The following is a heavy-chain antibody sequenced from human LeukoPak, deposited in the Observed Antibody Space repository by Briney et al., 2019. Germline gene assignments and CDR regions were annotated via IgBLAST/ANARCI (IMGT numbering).Heavy chain of an antibody. CDR2: ISYDGSNK. D-gene: IGHD4-4*01. CDR1: GFTFSSYA. V-gene: IGHV3-30-3*01. Sequence: GGSLRLSCAASGFTFSSYAMHWVRQAPGKGLGWVAVISYDGSNKYYADSVKGRFTISRDNSKNTLYLQMNSLRAEDTAVYYCARDVAKSNYGNWFDPWGQGTLVTVSS. CDR3: ARDVAKSNYGNWFDP. J-gene: IGHJ5*02.